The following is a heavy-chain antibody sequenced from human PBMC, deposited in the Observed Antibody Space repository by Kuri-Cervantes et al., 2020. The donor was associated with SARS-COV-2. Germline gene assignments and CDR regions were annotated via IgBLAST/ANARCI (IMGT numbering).Heavy chain of an antibody. Sequence: ESLKISCTVSGGSISSYYWSWIRQPPGKGLEWIGYIYYSGSTNYNPSLKSRVTISVDTSKNQFSLKLSSVTAADTAVYYCARVKTRAFDVWGQGKMVTVSS. J-gene: IGHJ3*01. CDR1: GGSISSYY. V-gene: IGHV4-59*01. CDR3: ARVKTRAFDV. CDR2: IYYSGST.